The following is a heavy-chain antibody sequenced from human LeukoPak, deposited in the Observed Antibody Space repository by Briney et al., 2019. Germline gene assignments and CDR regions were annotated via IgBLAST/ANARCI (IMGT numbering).Heavy chain of an antibody. Sequence: GGSLRLSCEASGFTFSNYGMNWDRQAPGKGLEWVSYIRPNDGTTHYADSVKGRFTISRDNAKNSLSLQMTSLRVDDSAVYYCVRGQTNLDNWFDPWGQGTLVIVSS. D-gene: IGHD2-8*01. CDR2: IRPNDGTT. J-gene: IGHJ5*02. CDR3: VRGQTNLDNWFDP. CDR1: GFTFSNYG. V-gene: IGHV3-48*01.